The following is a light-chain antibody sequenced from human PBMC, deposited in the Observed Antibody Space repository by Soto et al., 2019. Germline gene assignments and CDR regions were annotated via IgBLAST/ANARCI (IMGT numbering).Light chain of an antibody. V-gene: IGLV2-14*01. Sequence: QSVLTQPASVSGSPGQSITISCTGTSSDVGGYNYVSWYQQHPGKAPNLIIFDVSNRPSGVSNRFSGSKSGNSASLTISGLQAEDEADYYCSSYTGSNTPVVFGGWTKLTVL. CDR3: SSYTGSNTPVV. CDR2: DVS. CDR1: SSDVGGYNY. J-gene: IGLJ2*01.